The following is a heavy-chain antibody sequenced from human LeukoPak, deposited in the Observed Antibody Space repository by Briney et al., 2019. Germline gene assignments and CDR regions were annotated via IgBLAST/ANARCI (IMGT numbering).Heavy chain of an antibody. V-gene: IGHV3-15*01. CDR1: GFTFNDAW. D-gene: IGHD3-10*01. CDR2: IQSKTDGGTT. CDR3: ITLRRGY. Sequence: GGSLRLSCAASGFTFNDAWMSWVRQAPGRGLERVGRIQSKTDGGTTDYAAPVKGRFIISRDDSKNTLYLQMNSLKTEDTAVYYCITLRRGYWGQGTLVTVSS. J-gene: IGHJ4*02.